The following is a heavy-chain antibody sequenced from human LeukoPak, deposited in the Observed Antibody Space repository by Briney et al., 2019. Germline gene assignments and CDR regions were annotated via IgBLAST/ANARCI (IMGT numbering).Heavy chain of an antibody. CDR2: IDPDGSET. CDR3: ARIWYFRGNKWGYFDY. D-gene: IGHD7-27*01. J-gene: IGHJ4*01. CDR1: GFTFSNFW. V-gene: IGHV3-7*01. Sequence: GGSLRLSCAASGFTFSNFWMSWVRQAPGKGLEWVANIDPDGSETQYVGSVKGRFTASRDNAKNSLYLQMNSLRAQDTAIFFCARIWYFRGNKWGYFDYRGQGTLVTVLS.